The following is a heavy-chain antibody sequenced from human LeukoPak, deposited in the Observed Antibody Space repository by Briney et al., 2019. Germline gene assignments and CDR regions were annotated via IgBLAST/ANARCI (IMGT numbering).Heavy chain of an antibody. J-gene: IGHJ3*02. CDR3: ARYPSGYDSSGYLFAFDI. CDR1: GFTFSSYA. CDR2: ISSSSNYI. Sequence: GGSLRLSCAASGFTFSSYALNWVRQAPGKGLEWVSSISSSSNYIYYADSVKGRFTISRDNAKNSLYLQMNSLRAEDTAVYYCARYPSGYDSSGYLFAFDIWGQGTMVTVSS. V-gene: IGHV3-21*01. D-gene: IGHD3-22*01.